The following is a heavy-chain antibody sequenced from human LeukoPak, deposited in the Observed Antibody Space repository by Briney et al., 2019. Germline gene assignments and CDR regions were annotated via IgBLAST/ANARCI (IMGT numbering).Heavy chain of an antibody. D-gene: IGHD2-15*01. CDR1: GFTFSSYS. J-gene: IGHJ3*02. V-gene: IGHV3-48*01. CDR3: AREVYSDAFDI. Sequence: GSLRLSCAASGFTFSSYSMNWVRQAPGKGLEWVSYISSSSSTIYYADSVKGRFTISRDNAKNSLYLQMNSLRAEDTAVYYCAREVYSDAFDIWGQGTMVTVSS. CDR2: ISSSSSTI.